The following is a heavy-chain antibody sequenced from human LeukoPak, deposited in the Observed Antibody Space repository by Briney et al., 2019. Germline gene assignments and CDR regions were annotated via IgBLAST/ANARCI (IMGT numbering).Heavy chain of an antibody. CDR3: ARVHYSNYFRSYYYMHV. CDR1: GGTFISYA. Sequence: GASVKVSCKASGGTFISYAISWVRQAPGQRLEWRGGIIPLFGSANYEQKSQGRVTITTDESTSTASMELSSLRSEDTAVHYCARVHYSNYFRSYYYMHVWGKGTTGTVS. J-gene: IGHJ6*03. D-gene: IGHD4-11*01. V-gene: IGHV1-69*05. CDR2: IIPLFGSA.